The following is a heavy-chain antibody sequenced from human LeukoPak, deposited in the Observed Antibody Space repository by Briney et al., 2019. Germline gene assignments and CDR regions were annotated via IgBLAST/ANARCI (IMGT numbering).Heavy chain of an antibody. J-gene: IGHJ6*03. CDR2: IRSKANSYAT. Sequence: PGGSLRLSXAASGFTFRGSAMHWVRQASGKGPEWVGRIRSKANSYATAYAASVKGRFTISRDDSKNTAYLQMNSLKTEDTAVYYCTRGATIMWDYYYYYMDVWGKGTTVTVSS. CDR3: TRGATIMWDYYYYYMDV. D-gene: IGHD1-26*01. CDR1: GFTFRGSA. V-gene: IGHV3-73*01.